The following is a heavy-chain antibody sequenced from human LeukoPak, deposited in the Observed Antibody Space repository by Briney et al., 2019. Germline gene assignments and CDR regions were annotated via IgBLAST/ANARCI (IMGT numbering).Heavy chain of an antibody. CDR1: GYSFTRYY. CDR2: RNPNCGNT. J-gene: IGHJ5*02. CDR3: ARELAAAGTANNWFDP. Sequence: SVTVSCTASGYSFTRYYIKWVRHPTGHGLEWMGWRNPNCGNTGYAQKFQGRVTMTRNTSISTAYMELSSLRSEDTAVYYCARELAAAGTANNWFDPWGQGTLVTVCS. V-gene: IGHV1-8*01. D-gene: IGHD6-13*01.